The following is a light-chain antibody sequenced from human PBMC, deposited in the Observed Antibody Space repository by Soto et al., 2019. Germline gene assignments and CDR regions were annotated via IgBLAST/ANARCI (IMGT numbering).Light chain of an antibody. CDR2: EVT. Sequence: QSALTQPASVSGSPGQSITISCTGTSSDVGGYNYVSWCQQHPGKAPKLMIYEVTNRPSGVSNRFSGSKSGNTASLTISGLQGEDEADYYCSSYTGSNTYVFGTGTKLTVL. J-gene: IGLJ1*01. CDR1: SSDVGGYNY. CDR3: SSYTGSNTYV. V-gene: IGLV2-14*01.